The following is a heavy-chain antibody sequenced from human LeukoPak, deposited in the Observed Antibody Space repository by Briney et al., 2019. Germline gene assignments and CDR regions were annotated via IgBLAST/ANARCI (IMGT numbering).Heavy chain of an antibody. Sequence: GGSLRLSCAASGFTFSSYAMSWVRQAPGKGLVWVSRINTDESSTSYADSVKGRFTISRDNAKNTLYLQMNSLRAEDTAVYYCARDQGGRCDYWGQGTLVTVSS. CDR3: ARDQGGRCDY. D-gene: IGHD1-26*01. V-gene: IGHV3-74*01. J-gene: IGHJ4*02. CDR1: GFTFSSYA. CDR2: INTDESST.